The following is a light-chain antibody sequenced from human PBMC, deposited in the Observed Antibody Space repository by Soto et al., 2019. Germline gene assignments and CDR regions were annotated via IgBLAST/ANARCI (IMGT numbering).Light chain of an antibody. Sequence: DIRMTQSPSTLSASVGDRVTITCRASQTISSWLAWYQQKPGQAPKLLIHDASNLESGVPSRFSGSRSGTEFTLTISSLQPEDSATYHCQQYYSYWTFGQGTKVDIK. CDR1: QTISSW. V-gene: IGKV1-5*01. CDR3: QQYYSYWT. J-gene: IGKJ1*01. CDR2: DAS.